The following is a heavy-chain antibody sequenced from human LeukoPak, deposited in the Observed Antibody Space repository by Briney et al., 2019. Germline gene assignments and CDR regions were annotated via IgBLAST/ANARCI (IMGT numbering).Heavy chain of an antibody. D-gene: IGHD3-10*01. CDR3: ARDLMVRGVMGYYFDY. J-gene: IGHJ4*02. Sequence: SQTLSLTCTVSGGSISSGDYYWSWIRQPPGKGLEWIGYIYYSGSTYYNPSLKSRVTISVDTSKNQFSLKLSSVTATDTAVYYCARDLMVRGVMGYYFDYWGQGTLVTVSS. CDR1: GGSISSGDYY. CDR2: IYYSGST. V-gene: IGHV4-30-4*01.